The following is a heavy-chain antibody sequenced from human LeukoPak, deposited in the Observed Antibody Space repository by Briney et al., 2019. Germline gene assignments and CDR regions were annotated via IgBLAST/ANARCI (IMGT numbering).Heavy chain of an antibody. J-gene: IGHJ2*01. Sequence: SETLSLTCTVSGGSVSSGNYYWSWIRQPPGKGLEWIGFIYYSGSTNYNPSLKSRVTISVDTSKNQFSLKLSSVTAADTAVYYCARMIASAGTEYFDLWGHGALSLSPQ. CDR3: ARMIASAGTEYFDL. V-gene: IGHV4-61*01. D-gene: IGHD6-13*01. CDR2: IYYSGST. CDR1: GGSVSSGNYY.